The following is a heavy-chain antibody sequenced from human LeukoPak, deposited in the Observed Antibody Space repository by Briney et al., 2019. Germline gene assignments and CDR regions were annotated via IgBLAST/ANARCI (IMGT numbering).Heavy chain of an antibody. J-gene: IGHJ4*02. CDR3: ARGGRSSGWYYFDY. CDR2: ISGSGGST. CDR1: GFTFSSYA. Sequence: GGSLRLSCAASGFTFSSYAMSWVRQAPGKGLEWVSAISGSGGSTYYADSVKVRFTISRDNSKNTLYLQMNSLRSDDTAVYYCARGGRSSGWYYFDYWGQGTLVTVSS. D-gene: IGHD6-19*01. V-gene: IGHV3-23*01.